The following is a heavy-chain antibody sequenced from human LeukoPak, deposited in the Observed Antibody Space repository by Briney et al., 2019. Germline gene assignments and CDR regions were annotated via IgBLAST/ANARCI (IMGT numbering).Heavy chain of an antibody. V-gene: IGHV3-7*01. D-gene: IGHD3-10*01. J-gene: IGHJ4*02. Sequence: GGSLRLSCAASGFTFSSYWMSWVRQAPGKGLEWVANIKKDGSEKYYVDSVKGRFTISRDNAKTSLYLQMNSLRAEDTALYYCAKESMWFGESNPFDYWGQGTLVTVSS. CDR3: AKESMWFGESNPFDY. CDR1: GFTFSSYW. CDR2: IKKDGSEK.